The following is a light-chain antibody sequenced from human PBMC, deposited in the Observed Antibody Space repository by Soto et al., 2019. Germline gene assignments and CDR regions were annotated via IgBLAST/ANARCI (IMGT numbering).Light chain of an antibody. CDR1: QTISSW. Sequence: DIQMTQSPSTLSASVGDRVTITCRASQTISSWLAWYQQKPGKAPNLLIFDASSLHSEVPSRFTGSGSGTEFNLTISRQQPDDFATYYCQQYHTYPRTFGQGTKVEI. V-gene: IGKV1-5*01. CDR3: QQYHTYPRT. J-gene: IGKJ1*01. CDR2: DAS.